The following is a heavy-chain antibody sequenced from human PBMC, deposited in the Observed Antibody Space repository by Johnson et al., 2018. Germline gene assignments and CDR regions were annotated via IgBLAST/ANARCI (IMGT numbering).Heavy chain of an antibody. D-gene: IGHD3-10*01. Sequence: QVQLVESGGGVVQPGRSLRLSCAASGFTFSSYAMHWVRQAPGKGLEWVAVISYDGSNKYDADSVKGRFTISRDHSKNTRYLQMTSLRAEDTAVYYGAKEGVVTMVRGVISGDAFDIWGQGTMVTVSS. CDR2: ISYDGSNK. J-gene: IGHJ3*02. V-gene: IGHV3-30-3*01. CDR3: AKEGVVTMVRGVISGDAFDI. CDR1: GFTFSSYA.